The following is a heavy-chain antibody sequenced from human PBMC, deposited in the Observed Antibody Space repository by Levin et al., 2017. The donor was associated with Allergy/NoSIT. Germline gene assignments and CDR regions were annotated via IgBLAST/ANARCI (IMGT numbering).Heavy chain of an antibody. D-gene: IGHD2-2*01. Sequence: GASVKVSCKASGYTFTSYAMNWVRQAPGQGLEWMGWINTNTGNPTYAQGFTGRFVFSLDTSVSTAYLQISSLKAEDTAVYYCARQVVVVPAANWFDPWGQGTLVTVSS. CDR1: GYTFTSYA. J-gene: IGHJ5*02. CDR3: ARQVVVVPAANWFDP. CDR2: INTNTGNP. V-gene: IGHV7-4-1*02.